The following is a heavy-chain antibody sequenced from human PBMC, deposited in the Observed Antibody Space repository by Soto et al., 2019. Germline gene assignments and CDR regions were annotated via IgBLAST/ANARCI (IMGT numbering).Heavy chain of an antibody. V-gene: IGHV3-20*04. J-gene: IGHJ6*03. CDR1: GFTFEDYA. Sequence: GGSLRLSCAASGFTFEDYAMSWVRQAPGKGLEWVSGINWNSGSTGYADSVKGRFTISRDNAKKSLYLQMNSLRAEDTALYYCARISSIAAPRGYYYYYYMDVWGKGTTVTVSS. CDR3: ARISSIAAPRGYYYYYYMDV. D-gene: IGHD6-6*01. CDR2: INWNSGST.